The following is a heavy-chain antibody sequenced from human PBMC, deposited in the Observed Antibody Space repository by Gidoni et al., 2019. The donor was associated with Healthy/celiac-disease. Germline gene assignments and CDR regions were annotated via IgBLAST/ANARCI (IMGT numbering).Heavy chain of an antibody. CDR1: GGSISSGGSY. V-gene: IGHV4-31*03. J-gene: IGHJ6*02. D-gene: IGHD2-15*01. Sequence: QVQLQESGPGLVKPSQTLSLTCTVSGGSISSGGSYWSWIRQHPGKGLEWIGYIYYSGSTYYNPSLKSRVTISVDTSKNQFALKLSSVTAADTAVYYCARDRGYCSGGSCYSSGMDVWGQGTTVTVSS. CDR3: ARDRGYCSGGSCYSSGMDV. CDR2: IYYSGST.